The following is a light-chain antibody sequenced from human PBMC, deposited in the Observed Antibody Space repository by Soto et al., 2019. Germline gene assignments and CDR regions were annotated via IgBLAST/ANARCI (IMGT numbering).Light chain of an antibody. CDR2: DAS. V-gene: IGKV1-33*01. CDR1: QEIRNY. Sequence: DIQMIQSPSSLSASVGDRVTITCQASQEIRNYLNWYQQKPGKAPKLLNYDASNLERGVPSRFSGRGSGTDFTFTISSLQPEDFATYYCQQYDHLPRTFGRGTKVEIK. J-gene: IGKJ1*01. CDR3: QQYDHLPRT.